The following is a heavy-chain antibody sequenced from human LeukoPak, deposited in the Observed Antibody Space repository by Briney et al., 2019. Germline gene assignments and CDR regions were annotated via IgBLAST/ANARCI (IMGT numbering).Heavy chain of an antibody. CDR3: ARSYRGRRFDY. V-gene: IGHV1-2*02. J-gene: IGHJ4*02. Sequence: ASVNVSCKASGYTFTGYYVHWVRQAPGQGLEWMGWINPSSGGKNYAQKFRGRVTMTRDTSISTAYLELSRLRSDDTAVYYCARSYRGRRFDYWGQGTLVTVSS. D-gene: IGHD2-21*01. CDR2: INPSSGGK. CDR1: GYTFTGYY.